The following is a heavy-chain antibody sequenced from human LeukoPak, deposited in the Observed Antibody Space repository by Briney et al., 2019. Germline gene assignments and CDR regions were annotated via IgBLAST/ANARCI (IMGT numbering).Heavy chain of an antibody. D-gene: IGHD3-22*01. V-gene: IGHV1-2*02. CDR1: GHTFTGYY. CDR3: AALHYYESGGYPDH. CDR2: INTDSGGT. J-gene: IGHJ4*02. Sequence: GASVKVSCKASGHTFTGYYLHWVRQAPGQGLEWVGWINTDSGGTRNAQKFQDRVTMTRDTSSSTAYMELSELRSDDTAVYYCAALHYYESGGYPDHWGQGTLVTVSS.